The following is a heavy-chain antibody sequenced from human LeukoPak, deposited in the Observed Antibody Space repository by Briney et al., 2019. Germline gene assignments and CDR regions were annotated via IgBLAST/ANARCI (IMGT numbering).Heavy chain of an antibody. D-gene: IGHD3-16*01. V-gene: IGHV1-69*01. CDR3: ARGGRDPRDAFDI. J-gene: IGHJ3*02. Sequence: VASVKVSCKASGGTFSSYAISWVRQAPGQGLEWMGGIIPIFGTANYAQKFQGRVTITADESTSTAYMELSRLRSDDAAVYYCARGGRDPRDAFDIWGQGTMVTVSS. CDR1: GGTFSSYA. CDR2: IIPIFGTA.